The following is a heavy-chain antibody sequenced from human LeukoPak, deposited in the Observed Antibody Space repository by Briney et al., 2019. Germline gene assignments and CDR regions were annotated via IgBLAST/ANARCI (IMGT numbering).Heavy chain of an antibody. V-gene: IGHV3-21*04. CDR2: ISSSSSYI. J-gene: IGHJ4*02. CDR3: ARALGGVEAGIFDY. Sequence: GGSLRLSCAASGFTFSSYSMNWVRQAPGKGLEWVSSISSSSSYIYYADSVKGRFTISRDNSKNTLYLQMNSLRAEDTAVYYCARALGGVEAGIFDYWGQGTLVTVSS. CDR1: GFTFSSYS. D-gene: IGHD3-16*01.